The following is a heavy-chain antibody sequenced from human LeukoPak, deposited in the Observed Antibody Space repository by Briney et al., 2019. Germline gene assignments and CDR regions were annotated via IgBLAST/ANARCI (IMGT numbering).Heavy chain of an antibody. J-gene: IGHJ6*02. V-gene: IGHV4-39*01. CDR3: ARGSYSGNYLSYYGMDV. Sequence: PSETLSLTCTVSGGSISSSRYYWGWIRQPPGKGLEWIGNIYYSGSTYYNPSLKSRVTISVDTSKNQFSLKLSSVTAADTAVYYCARGSYSGNYLSYYGMDVWGQGTTVTVSS. CDR1: GGSISSSRYY. D-gene: IGHD1-26*01. CDR2: IYYSGST.